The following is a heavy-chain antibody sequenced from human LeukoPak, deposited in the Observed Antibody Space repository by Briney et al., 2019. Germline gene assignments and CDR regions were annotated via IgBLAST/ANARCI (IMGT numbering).Heavy chain of an antibody. CDR3: ARGQQLLVPYYFDY. J-gene: IGHJ4*02. Sequence: ASVKVSCKASGGTFSSYAISWVRQAPGQGLEWMGRIIPIFGTANYAQKFQGRVTITTDESTSTAHMELSSLRSEDTAVYYCARGQQLLVPYYFDYWGQGTLVTVSS. D-gene: IGHD6-13*01. V-gene: IGHV1-69*05. CDR1: GGTFSSYA. CDR2: IIPIFGTA.